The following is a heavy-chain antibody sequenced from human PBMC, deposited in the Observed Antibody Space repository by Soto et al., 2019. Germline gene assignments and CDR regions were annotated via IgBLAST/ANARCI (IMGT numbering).Heavy chain of an antibody. CDR3: ARPYSSGWYTIDY. Sequence: GESLKISCKGSGYSFTSYWSGWVRQMPGKGLEWLGIIYPGDSDTRYSPSFQGQVTISADKSISTAYLQWSSLKASDTAMYYCARPYSSGWYTIDYWGQGTLVTVSS. D-gene: IGHD6-19*01. CDR2: IYPGDSDT. CDR1: GYSFTSYW. J-gene: IGHJ4*02. V-gene: IGHV5-51*01.